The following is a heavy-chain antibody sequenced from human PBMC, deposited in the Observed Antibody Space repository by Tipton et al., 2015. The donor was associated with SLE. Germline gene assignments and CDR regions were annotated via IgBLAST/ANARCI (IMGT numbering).Heavy chain of an antibody. J-gene: IGHJ4*02. V-gene: IGHV3-74*01. Sequence: GSLRLSCAASGFTFSSYWIHWVRQAPGKGLVWVSRIKSDGSSIKYADSVKGRFTISTDKARKTVYLQMNSLRAEDTAVYYCARDSDGYPDYWGQGTLVTVSP. CDR2: IKSDGSSI. CDR1: GFTFSSYW. CDR3: ARDSDGYPDY. D-gene: IGHD5-24*01.